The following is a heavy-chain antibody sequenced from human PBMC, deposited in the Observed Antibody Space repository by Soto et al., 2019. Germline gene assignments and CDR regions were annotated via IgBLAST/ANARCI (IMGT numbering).Heavy chain of an antibody. Sequence: GGSLRLSCAASGFTFSSYDIHWVRQAPGKGLEWVAFILYDGSNKYYADSVKGRFTISRXXXXXTXYXQXXXLRAXDTAVYYCAKRAGDEYYFDYWGQGTLVTVSS. CDR2: ILYDGSNK. J-gene: IGHJ4*02. V-gene: IGHV3-30*18. CDR1: GFTFSSYD. CDR3: AKRAGDEYYFDY.